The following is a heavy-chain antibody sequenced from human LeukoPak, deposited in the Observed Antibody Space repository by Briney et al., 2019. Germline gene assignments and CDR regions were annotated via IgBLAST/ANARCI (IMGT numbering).Heavy chain of an antibody. V-gene: IGHV1-2*02. J-gene: IGHJ2*01. CDR2: INPNSGGT. Sequence: ASVKVSCKASGYMFTGHYMHWVRQAPGQGLEWMGWINPNSGGTNYAQKFQGRVTMTRDTSISTAYMELSSLRSDDTAVYYCARVIEHTAKVHWYFGLGGRGTLVTV. CDR1: GYMFTGHY. D-gene: IGHD5-18*01. CDR3: ARVIEHTAKVHWYFGL.